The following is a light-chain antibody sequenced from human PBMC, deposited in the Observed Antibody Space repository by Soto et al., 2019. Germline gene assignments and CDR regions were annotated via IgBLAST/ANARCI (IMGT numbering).Light chain of an antibody. Sequence: QSVLAQPASVSGSPGQSITTSCTGTSSDVGGYNYVSWYQHHPGKAPKLLIYDVSNRPSGISNRFSGSKSDNTASLTISGFQPEDEADYYCSSYTTSNTRQIVFGTGTKATV. J-gene: IGLJ1*01. CDR2: DVS. V-gene: IGLV2-14*03. CDR3: SSYTTSNTRQIV. CDR1: SSDVGGYNY.